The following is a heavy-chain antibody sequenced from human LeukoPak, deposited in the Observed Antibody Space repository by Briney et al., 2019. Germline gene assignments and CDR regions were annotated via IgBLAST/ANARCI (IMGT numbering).Heavy chain of an antibody. CDR1: GYTFTSYA. J-gene: IGHJ4*02. D-gene: IGHD6-6*01. V-gene: IGHV1-46*01. CDR3: ARTAGRTFDY. CDR2: INPSGGST. Sequence: ASVTVSCTASGYTFTSYAMHWVRQAPGQGLEWMGIINPSGGSTSYAQKFQGRVTMTRDTSTSTVYMELSSLRSEDTAVYYCARTAGRTFDYWGQGTLVTVSS.